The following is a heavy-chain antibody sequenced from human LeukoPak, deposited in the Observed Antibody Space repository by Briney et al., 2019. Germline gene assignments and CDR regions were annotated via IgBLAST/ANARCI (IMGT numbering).Heavy chain of an antibody. D-gene: IGHD6-13*01. V-gene: IGHV1-18*01. CDR1: GYTFTSYG. CDR3: ARVPGGWGRIAAAGLFDY. CDR2: ISAYNGNT. Sequence: ASVKVSCKASGYTFTSYGISWVRQAPGQGLEWMGWISAYNGNTNYARKLQGRVTMTTDTSTSTAYMELRSLRSDDTAVYYCARVPGGWGRIAAAGLFDYWGQGTLVTVSS. J-gene: IGHJ4*02.